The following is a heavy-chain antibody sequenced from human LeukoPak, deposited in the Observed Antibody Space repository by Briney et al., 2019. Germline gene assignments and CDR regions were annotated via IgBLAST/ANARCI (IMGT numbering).Heavy chain of an antibody. V-gene: IGHV1-18*01. CDR2: ISAYNGNT. J-gene: IGHJ4*02. Sequence: ASVKVSCKASGYTFTNYGISWVRQAPGQGLEWMGWISAYNGNTNYAQKLQGRVTMTTDTSTSTAYMELRSLRSDDTAVYYCSRARWLRSYFDYWGQGTLVTVSS. CDR1: GYTFTNYG. CDR3: SRARWLRSYFDY. D-gene: IGHD5-12*01.